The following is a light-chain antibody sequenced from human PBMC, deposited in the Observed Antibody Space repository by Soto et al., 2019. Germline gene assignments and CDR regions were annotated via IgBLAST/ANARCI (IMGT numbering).Light chain of an antibody. Sequence: EIVLTQSPGTLSLSPGERATLSCRASQSVSSNNVAWYQHRHGKAPRVVIYGASTRATGIPERCNVSGSGTDLTVPPRRLEHESFSVYYWQQNGRSSFTFGPKPKVDL. CDR2: GAS. CDR3: QQNGRSSFT. CDR1: QSVSSNN. V-gene: IGKV3-20*01. J-gene: IGKJ3*01.